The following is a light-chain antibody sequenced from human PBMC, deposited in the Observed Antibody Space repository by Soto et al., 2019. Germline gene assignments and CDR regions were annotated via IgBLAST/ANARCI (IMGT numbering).Light chain of an antibody. CDR2: EGS. CDR1: SSDVGSYNL. Sequence: QSALTQPASVSGSPGQSITISCTGTSSDVGSYNLVSWYQQHPGKAPKLMNYEGSKRPSGVSNRFSGSKSGNTASLTISGLQAEDEADYYCCSYAGSSTFKVVFGGGTKLTVL. CDR3: CSYAGSSTFKVV. V-gene: IGLV2-23*03. J-gene: IGLJ2*01.